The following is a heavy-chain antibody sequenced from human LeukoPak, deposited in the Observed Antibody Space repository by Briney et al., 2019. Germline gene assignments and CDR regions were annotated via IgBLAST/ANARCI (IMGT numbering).Heavy chain of an antibody. V-gene: IGHV3-48*02. J-gene: IGHJ4*02. CDR1: GFTFSSYS. D-gene: IGHD4-17*01. CDR2: ISSSSSSI. CDR3: AKSDQSTVTTRALAFDY. Sequence: GGSLRLSCAASGFTFSSYSMNWVRQAPGKGLEWVSYISSSSSSIYYADSVKGRFTISRDNAKNSLYLQMNSLRDEDTAVYYCAKSDQSTVTTRALAFDYWGQGTLVTVSS.